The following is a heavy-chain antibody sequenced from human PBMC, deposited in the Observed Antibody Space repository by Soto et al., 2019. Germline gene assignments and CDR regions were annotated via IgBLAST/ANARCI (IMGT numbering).Heavy chain of an antibody. V-gene: IGHV6-1*01. D-gene: IGHD1-20*01. Sequence: SQXLSLTCSISGDSVSSNSAAWNWIRQSPSRGLEWLGRTYYRSKWYNDYAVSVKSRITINPDTSKNQFSLQLNSVTPEDTAVYYCAKTAYNWNDVGAFDIWGQGTMVTVSS. CDR2: TYYRSKWYN. J-gene: IGHJ3*02. CDR1: GDSVSSNSAA. CDR3: AKTAYNWNDVGAFDI.